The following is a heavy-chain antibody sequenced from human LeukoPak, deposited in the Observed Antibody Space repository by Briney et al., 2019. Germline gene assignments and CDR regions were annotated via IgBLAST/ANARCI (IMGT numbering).Heavy chain of an antibody. Sequence: KAGGSLRLSCAASGFTLSSYSMKWVRQAPGKGLEWVSSISTSSSFIYYADSVKGRFTISRDNSRNTLYLQMNSLRAEDTALYYWARDQSNYGDYEGVSLDYWGQGTLVTVSS. CDR2: ISTSSSFI. CDR3: ARDQSNYGDYEGVSLDY. J-gene: IGHJ4*02. D-gene: IGHD4-17*01. CDR1: GFTLSSYS. V-gene: IGHV3-21*04.